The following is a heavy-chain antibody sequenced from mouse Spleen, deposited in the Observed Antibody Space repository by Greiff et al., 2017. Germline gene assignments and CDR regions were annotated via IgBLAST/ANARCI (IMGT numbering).Heavy chain of an antibody. V-gene: IGHV5-17*01. J-gene: IGHJ4*01. Sequence: DVKLVESGGGLVKPGGSLKLSCAASGFTFSDYGMHWVRQAPEKGLEWVAYISSGSSTIYYADTVKGRFTISRDNAKNTLFLQMTSLRSEDTAMYYCGAYYAMDYWGQGTSVTVSS. CDR1: GFTFSDYG. CDR2: ISSGSSTI. CDR3: GAYYAMDY.